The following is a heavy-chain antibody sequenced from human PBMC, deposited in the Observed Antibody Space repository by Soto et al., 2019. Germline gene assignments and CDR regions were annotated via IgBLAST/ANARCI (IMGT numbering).Heavy chain of an antibody. CDR1: GFTFTSYA. J-gene: IGHJ4*02. CDR3: ARDRLRLGELSLIGYFDY. Sequence: QVQLVESGGSVVQPGRSLRLSCEASGFTFTSYAMHWVRQAPGKGLEWVAVISYDGINEYYADSVKGRFTISRDNSKNPLFLQMSSLRVEDTAVYSCARDRLRLGELSLIGYFDYWGQGTLVTVSS. D-gene: IGHD3-16*02. V-gene: IGHV3-30*15. CDR2: ISYDGINE.